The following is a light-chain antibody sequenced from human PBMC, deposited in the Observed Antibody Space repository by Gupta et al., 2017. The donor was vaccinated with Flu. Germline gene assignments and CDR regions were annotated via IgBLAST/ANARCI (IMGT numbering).Light chain of an antibody. CDR3: QQYYSTPYT. CDR2: WAS. CDR1: QSVLYSSNNKNY. J-gene: IGKJ2*01. Sequence: NCKSSQSVLYSSNNKNYLAWYQQRPGQPPKLLIYWASTRESGVPDRFSGSGSGTDFTLTISSLQAEDVAVYYCQQYYSTPYTFGQGTKLEIK. V-gene: IGKV4-1*01.